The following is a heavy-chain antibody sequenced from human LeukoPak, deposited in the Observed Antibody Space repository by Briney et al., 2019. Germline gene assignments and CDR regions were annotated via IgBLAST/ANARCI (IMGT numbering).Heavy chain of an antibody. V-gene: IGHV5-51*01. CDR3: AIPPLSGSSINLDY. J-gene: IGHJ4*02. Sequence: GESLKISCQGSGYIFTSYWIGWVRQLPGKGLEWMGIIYPGDSDTRYSPSFQGQVTISADKSISTAYLQWSSLKASDTAMYYCAIPPLSGSSINLDYWGQGTLVTVSS. CDR1: GYIFTSYW. D-gene: IGHD3-10*01. CDR2: IYPGDSDT.